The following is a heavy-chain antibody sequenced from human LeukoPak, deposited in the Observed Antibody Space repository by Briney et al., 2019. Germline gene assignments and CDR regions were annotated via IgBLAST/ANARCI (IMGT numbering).Heavy chain of an antibody. J-gene: IGHJ4*02. CDR2: ISGSGGST. D-gene: IGHD5-24*01. CDR1: GLTFSSYA. Sequence: GGSLRLSCAASGLTFSSYAMSWVRQAPGKGLEWVSAISGSGGSTYYADSVKGRFTISRDNSKNTLYLQMNSLRAEDTAVYYCARDNGWLGTFDYWGQGTLVTVSS. V-gene: IGHV3-23*01. CDR3: ARDNGWLGTFDY.